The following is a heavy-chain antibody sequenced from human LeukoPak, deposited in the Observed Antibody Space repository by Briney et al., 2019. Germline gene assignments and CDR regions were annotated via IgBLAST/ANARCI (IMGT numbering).Heavy chain of an antibody. CDR2: ISDSGGST. Sequence: GGSLRLSCAASGFTFSRHWMSWVRQAPGKGLEWVSSISDSGGSTYYADSVKGRFTISRDNSKNTLYLQMTNLRAADTGVYYCAKDLSRAVAADWFDPWDQGSLVTVSS. J-gene: IGHJ5*02. D-gene: IGHD6-19*01. CDR3: AKDLSRAVAADWFDP. V-gene: IGHV3-23*01. CDR1: GFTFSRHW.